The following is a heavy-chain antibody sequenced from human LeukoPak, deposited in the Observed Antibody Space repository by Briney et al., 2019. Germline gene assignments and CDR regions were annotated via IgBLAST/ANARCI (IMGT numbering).Heavy chain of an antibody. J-gene: IGHJ4*02. V-gene: IGHV1-8*01. Sequence: ASVKVSCKASGYTFTSYDINWVRQATGQGLEWMGWMNPNSGNTGYAQKFQGRVTMTRNTSISTAYMELSSLRSEDTAVYYCARTGVGYCTNGVCYEVEYWGQGTLVTVSS. CDR2: MNPNSGNT. D-gene: IGHD2-8*01. CDR3: ARTGVGYCTNGVCYEVEY. CDR1: GYTFTSYD.